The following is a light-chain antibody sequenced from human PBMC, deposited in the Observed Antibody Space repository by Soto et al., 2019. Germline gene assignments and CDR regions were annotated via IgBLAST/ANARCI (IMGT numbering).Light chain of an antibody. CDR2: GNN. CDR1: SSNIGAGYD. J-gene: IGLJ1*01. Sequence: QAVVTQPPSVSGAPGRRVTISCTGSSSNIGAGYDVHWYQQLPGTAPKLLIYGNNNRPSGVPDRFSGSKSGTSASLAITGLQAEDEADYYCQSYDNSLSGFYVFGTGTKLTVL. CDR3: QSYDNSLSGFYV. V-gene: IGLV1-40*01.